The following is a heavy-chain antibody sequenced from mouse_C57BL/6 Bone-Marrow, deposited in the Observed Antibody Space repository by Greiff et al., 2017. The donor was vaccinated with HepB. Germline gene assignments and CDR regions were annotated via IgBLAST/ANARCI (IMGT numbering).Heavy chain of an antibody. CDR2: ISDGGSYT. D-gene: IGHD2-5*01. CDR1: GFTFSSYA. CDR3: ARDRGVTTRRWYFDV. Sequence: EVKLQESGGGLVKPGGSLKLSCAASGFTFSSYAMSWVRQTPEKRLEWVATISDGGSYTYYPDNVKGRFTISRDNAKNNLYLQMSHLKSEDTAMYYCARDRGVTTRRWYFDVWGTGTTVTVSS. J-gene: IGHJ1*03. V-gene: IGHV5-4*01.